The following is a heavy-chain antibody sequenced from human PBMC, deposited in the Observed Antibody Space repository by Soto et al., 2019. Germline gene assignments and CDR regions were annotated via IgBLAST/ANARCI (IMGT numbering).Heavy chain of an antibody. Sequence: PGGSLRLSCAASGFTFSSYGMHWVRQAPGKGLEWVAVISYDGSNKYYADSVKGRFTISRDNSKNTLYLQMNSLRAEDTAVYYCAKVTDSSGYYRNFDYWGQGTLVTVSS. V-gene: IGHV3-30*18. J-gene: IGHJ4*02. D-gene: IGHD3-22*01. CDR3: AKVTDSSGYYRNFDY. CDR2: ISYDGSNK. CDR1: GFTFSSYG.